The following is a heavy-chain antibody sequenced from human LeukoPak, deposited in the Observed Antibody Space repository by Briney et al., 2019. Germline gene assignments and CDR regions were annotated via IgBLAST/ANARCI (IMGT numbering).Heavy chain of an antibody. CDR2: IYYSGST. D-gene: IGHD3-22*01. V-gene: IGHV4-39*07. CDR3: ARDGAGYYYDSSGYYLWSDY. CDR1: GGSISSYY. J-gene: IGHJ4*02. Sequence: SETLSLTCTVSGGSISSYYWGWIRQPPGKGLEWIGSIYYSGSTYYNPSLKSRVTISVDTSKNQFSLKLSSVTAADTAVYYCARDGAGYYYDSSGYYLWSDYWGQGTLVTVSS.